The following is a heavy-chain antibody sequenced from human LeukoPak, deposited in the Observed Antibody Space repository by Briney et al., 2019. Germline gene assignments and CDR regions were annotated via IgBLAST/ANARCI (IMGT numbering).Heavy chain of an antibody. CDR1: GGTFSSYA. V-gene: IGHV1-69*05. Sequence: SVKVSCKASGGTFSSYAISWVRQAPGQGLEWMVRIITIFGTANYAQKFQGRVTITTDESTSTAYMELTSLRSEDTAVYYCARGGEYYYDSSGWADNFFDYWGRGTLVTVSS. D-gene: IGHD3-22*01. J-gene: IGHJ4*02. CDR3: ARGGEYYYDSSGWADNFFDY. CDR2: IITIFGTA.